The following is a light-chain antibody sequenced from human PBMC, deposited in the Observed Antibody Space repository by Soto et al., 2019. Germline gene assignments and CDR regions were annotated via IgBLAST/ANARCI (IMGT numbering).Light chain of an antibody. Sequence: QSVLTQPRSVSGSPGQSVAISCTGTSSDVGDYNYVSWYQQHPGKAPKVMIYDVSKRPSGVPDRFSGSKSGNTASLTISWLQAEDEADYYCCSYAGSPYVFGTGTKVTVL. V-gene: IGLV2-11*01. CDR2: DVS. J-gene: IGLJ1*01. CDR1: SSDVGDYNY. CDR3: CSYAGSPYV.